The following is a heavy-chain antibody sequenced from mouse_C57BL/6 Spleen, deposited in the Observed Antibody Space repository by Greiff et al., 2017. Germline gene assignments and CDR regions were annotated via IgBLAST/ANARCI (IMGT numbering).Heavy chain of an antibody. Sequence: QVQLQQPGAELVKPGASVKLSCKASGYTFTSYWMQWVKQRPGQGLEWIGEIDPSDSYTNSNQKFKGKATLTVDTSSSTAYMQLSSLTSEDSAVYYCARGVDDWGQGTTLTVSS. J-gene: IGHJ2*01. CDR3: ARGVDD. V-gene: IGHV1-50*01. CDR2: IDPSDSYT. CDR1: GYTFTSYW.